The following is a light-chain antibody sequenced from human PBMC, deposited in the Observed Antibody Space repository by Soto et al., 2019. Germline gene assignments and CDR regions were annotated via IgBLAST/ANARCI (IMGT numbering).Light chain of an antibody. CDR3: QQSYSTPFT. J-gene: IGKJ5*01. CDR2: AAS. CDR1: QSISRY. Sequence: DIQMTQSPSSLSASVGYRVTITCRASQSISRYLKWYQQKPGKAPKLLIYAASSMQSGVPSRYSGRGSGTEFTLTIRSLQTEDFATYYCQQSYSTPFTFGHGTRLEIK. V-gene: IGKV1-39*01.